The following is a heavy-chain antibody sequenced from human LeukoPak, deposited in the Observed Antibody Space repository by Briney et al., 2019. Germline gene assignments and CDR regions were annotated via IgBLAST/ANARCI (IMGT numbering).Heavy chain of an antibody. Sequence: GGSLRLSCAASGFTFSSYAMSWVRQAPGKGLEWVSAISGSGGSTYYADSVKGRFTISRDNAKNSLYLQMNSLRAEDTAVYYCARVADLGYFDYWGQGTLVTVSS. V-gene: IGHV3-23*01. CDR1: GFTFSSYA. CDR3: ARVADLGYFDY. D-gene: IGHD7-27*01. CDR2: ISGSGGST. J-gene: IGHJ4*02.